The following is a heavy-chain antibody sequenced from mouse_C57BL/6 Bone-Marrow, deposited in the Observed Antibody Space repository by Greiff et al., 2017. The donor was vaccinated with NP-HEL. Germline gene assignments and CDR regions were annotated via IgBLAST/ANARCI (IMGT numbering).Heavy chain of an antibody. CDR2: ISYDGSN. CDR1: GYSITSGYY. D-gene: IGHD1-1*01. J-gene: IGHJ4*01. CDR3: ARRGITTDYAMDY. Sequence: EVQLVESGPGLVKPSQSLSLTCSVTGYSITSGYYWNWIRQFPGNKLEWMGYISYDGSNNYNPSLKNRISITRDTSKNQFFLKLNSVTTEDTATYYCARRGITTDYAMDYWGQGTSVTVSS. V-gene: IGHV3-6*01.